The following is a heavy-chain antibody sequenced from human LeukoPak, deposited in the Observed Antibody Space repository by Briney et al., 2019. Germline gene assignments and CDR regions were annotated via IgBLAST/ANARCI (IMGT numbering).Heavy chain of an antibody. CDR1: GGSISSYY. D-gene: IGHD6-13*01. CDR2: IYYSGST. CDR3: ARHEFGSSLDY. V-gene: IGHV4-59*08. Sequence: PSETLSLTCTVSGGSISSYYWSWIRQPPGKGLEWIGYIYYSGSTNYNPSLKSRVTISVDTSKNQFSLKLSSVTAADTAVYYCARHEFGSSLDYWGQGTLVTVSS. J-gene: IGHJ4*02.